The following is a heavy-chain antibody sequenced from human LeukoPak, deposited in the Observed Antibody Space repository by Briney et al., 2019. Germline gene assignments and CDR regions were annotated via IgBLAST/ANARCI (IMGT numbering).Heavy chain of an antibody. D-gene: IGHD3-3*01. Sequence: PSETLSLTCTVSGGSISSGSYYWSWIRQPAGKGLEWIGRIYTSGSTNYNPSLKSRVTISVDTSKNQFSLKLSSVTAADTAVYYCARLGQNDFWSGYYLDYWGQGTLVTVSS. CDR3: ARLGQNDFWSGYYLDY. V-gene: IGHV4-61*02. CDR2: IYTSGST. CDR1: GGSISSGSYY. J-gene: IGHJ4*02.